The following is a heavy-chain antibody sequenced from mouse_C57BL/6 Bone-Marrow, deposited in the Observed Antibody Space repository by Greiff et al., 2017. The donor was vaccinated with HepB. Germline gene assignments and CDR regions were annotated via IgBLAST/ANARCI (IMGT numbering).Heavy chain of an antibody. J-gene: IGHJ2*01. CDR3: ARYGVFDY. D-gene: IGHD2-10*02. CDR2: ISDGGSYT. V-gene: IGHV5-4*03. CDR1: GFTFSSYA. Sequence: EVKLMESGGGLVKPGGSLKLSCAASGFTFSSYAMSWVRQTPEKRLEWVATISDGGSYTYYPDNVKGRFTISRDNAKNNLYLQMSHLKSEDTAMYYCARYGVFDYWGQGTTLTVSS.